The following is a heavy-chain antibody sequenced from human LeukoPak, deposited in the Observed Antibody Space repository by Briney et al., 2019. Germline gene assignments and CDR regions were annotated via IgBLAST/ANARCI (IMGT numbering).Heavy chain of an antibody. V-gene: IGHV1-24*01. CDR3: ATASPGTTGTPREMNFDY. J-gene: IGHJ4*02. D-gene: IGHD1-1*01. Sequence: ASVKVSCKVSGYTLTELSMHWVRQAPGKRLEWMGGFDPEDGETIYAQKFQGRVTMTEDTSTDTAYMELSSLRSEDTAVYYCATASPGTTGTPREMNFDYWGQGTLVTVSS. CDR2: FDPEDGET. CDR1: GYTLTELS.